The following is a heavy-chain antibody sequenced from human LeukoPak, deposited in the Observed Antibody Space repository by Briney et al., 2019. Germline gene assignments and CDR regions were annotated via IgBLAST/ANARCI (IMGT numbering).Heavy chain of an antibody. J-gene: IGHJ3*02. Sequence: GGSLRLSCAASGFTFSSYGMTWVRQAPGKGLDWVSGISSSGARTDYADSMKGRFTISRDNAKNTLYLQMNSLRAEDTAVYYCAKGSREWELLDAFDIWGQGTMVTVSS. CDR2: ISSSGART. V-gene: IGHV3-23*01. CDR1: GFTFSSYG. D-gene: IGHD1-26*01. CDR3: AKGSREWELLDAFDI.